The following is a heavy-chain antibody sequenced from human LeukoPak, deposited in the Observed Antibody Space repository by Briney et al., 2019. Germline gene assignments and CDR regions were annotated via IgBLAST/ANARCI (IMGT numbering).Heavy chain of an antibody. CDR3: ARDSGTTGEVKFDP. J-gene: IGHJ5*02. Sequence: SETLSLTCTVSGGSISSYYWSWIRQPAGKGLEWIGRIYTSGSTNYNPSLKSRVTMSVDTSKNQFSLNLRSVTAADTAVYYCARDSGTTGEVKFDPWGQGTLVTVSS. CDR1: GGSISSYY. CDR2: IYTSGST. V-gene: IGHV4-4*07. D-gene: IGHD3-10*01.